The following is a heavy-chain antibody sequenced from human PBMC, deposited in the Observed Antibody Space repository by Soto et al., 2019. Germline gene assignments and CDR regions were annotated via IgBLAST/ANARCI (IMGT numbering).Heavy chain of an antibody. D-gene: IGHD1-26*01. Sequence: GGSLRLSCAASGFTFSTYAMAWVRQAPGKGLEWVSGVSASGLNTDYADSVKGRFYISRDNSKNTLYRQMNSLRAEDTAIYFCAKGLSGNYYRGIDYWGQGTLVTVSS. CDR3: AKGLSGNYYRGIDY. CDR2: VSASGLNT. J-gene: IGHJ4*02. CDR1: GFTFSTYA. V-gene: IGHV3-23*01.